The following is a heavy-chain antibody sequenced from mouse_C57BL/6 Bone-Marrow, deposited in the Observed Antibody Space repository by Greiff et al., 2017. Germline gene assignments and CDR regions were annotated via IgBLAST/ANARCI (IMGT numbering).Heavy chain of an antibody. V-gene: IGHV14-4*01. D-gene: IGHD2-3*01. CDR2: IDPENGAT. Sequence: EVQLQQSGAELVRPGASVKLSCTASGFNIKDDYMHWVKQRPEQGLEWIGWIDPENGATEYASKFQGKATITADTSSNTAYLQLSSLTSEDTAVYYCTTGYDWFAYWGQGTLVTVSA. J-gene: IGHJ3*01. CDR1: GFNIKDDY. CDR3: TTGYDWFAY.